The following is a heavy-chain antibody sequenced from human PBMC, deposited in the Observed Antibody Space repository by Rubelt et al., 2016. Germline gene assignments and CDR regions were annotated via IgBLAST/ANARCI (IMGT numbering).Heavy chain of an antibody. CDR1: GLSFSRYG. CDR2: IRYDGSSK. V-gene: IGHV3-30*02. CDR3: ANAWGGPYYPEY. Sequence: QVYLVESGGGVVQPGGSLSLSCAASGLSFSRYGMHWVRQAPGKGLEWVTVIRYDGSSKDYAESVKGRFTIPIDNAQNTLFRQMESLRPDDTAGDYCANAWGGPYYPEYWGQGTLVTVSS. D-gene: IGHD3-10*01. J-gene: IGHJ4*02.